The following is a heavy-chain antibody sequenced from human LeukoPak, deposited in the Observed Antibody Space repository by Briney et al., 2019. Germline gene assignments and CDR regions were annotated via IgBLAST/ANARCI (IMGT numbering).Heavy chain of an antibody. D-gene: IGHD2-2*01. J-gene: IGHJ5*02. CDR3: ARSRGDIVVVPPASRFDP. Sequence: SETLSLTCAVYGGSFSGYYWSWIRQPPGKGLEWIGEINHSGSTNYNPSLKSRVTISVDTSKNQFSLKLSSVTAADTAVYYCARSRGDIVVVPPASRFDPWGQGTLVTVSS. V-gene: IGHV4-34*01. CDR1: GGSFSGYY. CDR2: INHSGST.